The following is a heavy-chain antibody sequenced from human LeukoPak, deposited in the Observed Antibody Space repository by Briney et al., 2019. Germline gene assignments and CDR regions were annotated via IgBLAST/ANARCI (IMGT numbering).Heavy chain of an antibody. Sequence: SETLSLTCTASGGSISSYYWSWIRQPPGKGLEWIGYIYYSGSTNYNPSLKSRVTISVDTSKNQFSLKLSSVTAADTAVYYCARDSPYSSGEIDAFDIWGQGTMVTVSS. J-gene: IGHJ3*02. CDR3: ARDSPYSSGEIDAFDI. D-gene: IGHD6-19*01. CDR1: GGSISSYY. CDR2: IYYSGST. V-gene: IGHV4-59*01.